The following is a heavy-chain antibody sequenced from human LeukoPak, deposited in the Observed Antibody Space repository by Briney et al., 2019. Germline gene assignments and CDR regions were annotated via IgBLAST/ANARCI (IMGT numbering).Heavy chain of an antibody. Sequence: GGSLRLSCAASGFTFSSYAMSWVRQAPGKGLEWVSAISGSGGSTYYADSVKGRFTISRDNSKNTLYLQMNSLRAEDTAVYYCAKGFKQSGNSAARPDFWGQGTLVTVSS. CDR3: AKGFKQSGNSAARPDF. D-gene: IGHD4-23*01. CDR1: GFTFSSYA. J-gene: IGHJ4*02. V-gene: IGHV3-23*01. CDR2: ISGSGGST.